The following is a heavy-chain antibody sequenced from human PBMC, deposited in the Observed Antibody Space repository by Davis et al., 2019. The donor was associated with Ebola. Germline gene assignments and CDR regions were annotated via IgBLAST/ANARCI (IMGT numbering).Heavy chain of an antibody. D-gene: IGHD4/OR15-4a*01. CDR1: GFSVSSNY. Sequence: GESLKISCAASGFSVSSNYMNWVRQAPGKGLEWVSVIYNIYSTYYADSVKGRFTISRDSSKNTIYLQMNNLRAEDTAVYYCARAEDDYGEKPDALDIWGQGTLVTVSS. V-gene: IGHV3-53*01. CDR2: IYNIYST. J-gene: IGHJ3*02. CDR3: ARAEDDYGEKPDALDI.